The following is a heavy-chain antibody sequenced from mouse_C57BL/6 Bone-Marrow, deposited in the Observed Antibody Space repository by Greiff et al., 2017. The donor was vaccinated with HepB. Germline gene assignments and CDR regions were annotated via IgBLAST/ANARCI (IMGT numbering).Heavy chain of an antibody. CDR3: ARGIYYYDGSYGYFDV. CDR1: GFTFSDYG. V-gene: IGHV5-17*01. Sequence: EVQVVESGGGLVKPGGSLKLSCAASGFTFSDYGMHWVRQAPEKGLEWVAYISSGSSTIYYADTVKGRFTISRDNAKNTLFLQMTSLRSEDTAMYYCARGIYYYDGSYGYFDVWGTGTTVTVSS. J-gene: IGHJ1*03. D-gene: IGHD1-1*01. CDR2: ISSGSSTI.